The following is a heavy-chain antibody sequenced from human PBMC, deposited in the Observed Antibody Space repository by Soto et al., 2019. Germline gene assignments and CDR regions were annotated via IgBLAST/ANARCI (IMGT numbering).Heavy chain of an antibody. Sequence: GGSLRLSCAASGFTFTTYTMNWVRQAPGKGLEWVSYISGIGTTIYYADSVKGRFTISRDNAKNSLYLQMNSLRAEDTAVYYCANQNSSGWIDGFDIWGQGTMVTVSS. V-gene: IGHV3-48*01. CDR2: ISGIGTTI. D-gene: IGHD6-19*01. CDR1: GFTFTTYT. CDR3: ANQNSSGWIDGFDI. J-gene: IGHJ3*02.